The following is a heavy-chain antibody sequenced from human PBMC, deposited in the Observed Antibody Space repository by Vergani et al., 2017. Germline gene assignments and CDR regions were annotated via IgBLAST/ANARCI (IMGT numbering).Heavy chain of an antibody. V-gene: IGHV3-30*02. CDR1: GFSFNTYG. CDR2: IGYDGRIK. D-gene: IGHD4-17*01. J-gene: IGHJ4*02. Sequence: QVQLVETGGGVVQPGGSLRLYCVTSGFSFNTYGAHWVRQAPGKGLVWVAFIGYDGRIKYNVDSVKGRFTISRDTSKKTLSLQMRSLRADDTAVYYCAKYGRENGDYRCFDYWGQGTLVTVSS. CDR3: AKYGRENGDYRCFDY.